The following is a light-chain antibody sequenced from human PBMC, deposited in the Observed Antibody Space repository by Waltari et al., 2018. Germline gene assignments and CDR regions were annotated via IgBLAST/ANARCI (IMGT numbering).Light chain of an antibody. V-gene: IGKV1-5*03. Sequence: DIQMTQSPASLSASVGDRVTITCRASQSVSRWLAWDQQKPGAAPNLLIYEASKLHSGVPSRFSGDGSGTEFTLTISSLQPDDFATYFCQQYNTYRTFGQGTKVEI. CDR2: EAS. CDR3: QQYNTYRT. CDR1: QSVSRW. J-gene: IGKJ1*01.